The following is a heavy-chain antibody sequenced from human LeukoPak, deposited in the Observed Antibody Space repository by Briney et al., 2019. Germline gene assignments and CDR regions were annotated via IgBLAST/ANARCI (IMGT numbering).Heavy chain of an antibody. CDR3: ARGSIGGWTDY. D-gene: IGHD6-19*01. CDR1: GFTFSDYW. Sequence: PGGSLRLSCAASGFTFSDYWMHWVRQAPGKGLVWVSRIKTDGRRTNYADSVKGRFTISRDNAKNTLYLQMNSLRAEDTGVYYCARGSIGGWTDYWGQGTLVTVSS. CDR2: IKTDGRRT. V-gene: IGHV3-74*01. J-gene: IGHJ4*02.